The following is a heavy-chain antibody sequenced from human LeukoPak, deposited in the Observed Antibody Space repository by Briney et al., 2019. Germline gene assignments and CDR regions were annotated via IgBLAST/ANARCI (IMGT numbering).Heavy chain of an antibody. V-gene: IGHV4-38-2*02. J-gene: IGHJ4*02. CDR3: AGDRVIRGVILDY. D-gene: IGHD3-10*01. Sequence: TSETLSPTCDVSGYSISSGYYWGWIRQPPGKGLEWIGIIYHTGNTYYNPSLKSRVTISVDKSNNQFSLKLTSVTAADTAVYYCAGDRVIRGVILDYWGQGTLVTVSS. CDR1: GYSISSGYY. CDR2: IYHTGNT.